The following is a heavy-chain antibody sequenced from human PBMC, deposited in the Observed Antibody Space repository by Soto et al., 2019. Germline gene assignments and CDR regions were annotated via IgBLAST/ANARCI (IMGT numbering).Heavy chain of an antibody. CDR1: GGTFSSYA. CDR3: ASEGNWNDAFDI. Sequence: GASVKFYCKASGGTFSSYAISWVRQAPGQGLEWMGGIIPIFGTANYAQKFQGRVTITADESTSTAYMELSSLRSEDTAVYYCASEGNWNDAFDIWGQGTMVTVSS. J-gene: IGHJ3*02. V-gene: IGHV1-69*01. CDR2: IIPIFGTA. D-gene: IGHD1-20*01.